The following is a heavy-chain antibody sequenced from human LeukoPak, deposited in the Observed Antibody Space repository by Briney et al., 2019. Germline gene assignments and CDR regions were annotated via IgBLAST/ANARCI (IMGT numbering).Heavy chain of an antibody. CDR1: GFTFDDYA. J-gene: IGHJ4*02. D-gene: IGHD3-10*01. CDR3: AKHRATVHPHAGDYFDY. Sequence: GRSLRLSCAASGFTFDDYAMHWVRQAPGKGLEWVAFIWYDGSNEYYADSVRGRFTISRDNSKNTLYLQMNILRAEDPALYYCAKHRATVHPHAGDYFDYWGQGPLVTVFS. CDR2: IWYDGSNE. V-gene: IGHV3-33*06.